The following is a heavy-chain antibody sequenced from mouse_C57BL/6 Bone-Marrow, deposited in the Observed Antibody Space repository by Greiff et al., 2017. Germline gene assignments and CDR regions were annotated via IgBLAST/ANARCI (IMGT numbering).Heavy chain of an antibody. V-gene: IGHV1-81*01. CDR2: IYPRSGNT. D-gene: IGHD1-1*01. J-gene: IGHJ4*01. Sequence: VQLQQSGAELARPGASVKLSCKASGYTFTSYGISWVKQRTGQGLEWIGEIYPRSGNTYYNEKFKGKATLTADKSSSTAYMELRSLTSEDAAVYFCAVCYYYGSRDYYAMDYWGQGTSVTVSS. CDR3: AVCYYYGSRDYYAMDY. CDR1: GYTFTSYG.